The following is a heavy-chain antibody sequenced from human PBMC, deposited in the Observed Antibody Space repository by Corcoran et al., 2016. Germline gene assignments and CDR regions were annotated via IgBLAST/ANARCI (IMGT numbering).Heavy chain of an antibody. Sequence: QVQLQESGPGLVKPSQTLSLTCTVSGGSISSGGYYWSWIRQHPGKGLEWIGYIYYSGSTYYNPSLKSRVTISVDTSKNQFSLKLSSVTAADTAVYYCATSGGRWLQWEGEAFDIWGQGTMVTVSS. CDR2: IYYSGST. CDR3: ATSGGRWLQWEGEAFDI. J-gene: IGHJ3*02. V-gene: IGHV4-31*03. D-gene: IGHD3-16*01. CDR1: GGSISSGGYY.